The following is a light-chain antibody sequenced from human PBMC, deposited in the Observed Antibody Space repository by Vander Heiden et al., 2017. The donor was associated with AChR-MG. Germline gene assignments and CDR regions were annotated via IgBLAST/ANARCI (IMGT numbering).Light chain of an antibody. Sequence: EIVMTQSPATLSVSPGERATLTCRARQSVSSNLAWYQQKPGQAPRLLIYRASTRATGIPARFSGSGSGTEFTLSLSRLQSEDFAVYYCQHENNWPRSFGQGTQVEIK. J-gene: IGKJ1*01. CDR2: RAS. CDR3: QHENNWPRS. CDR1: QSVSSN. V-gene: IGKV3-15*01.